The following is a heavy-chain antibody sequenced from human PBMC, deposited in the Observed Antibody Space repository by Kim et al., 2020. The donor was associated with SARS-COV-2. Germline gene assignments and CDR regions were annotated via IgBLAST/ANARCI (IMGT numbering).Heavy chain of an antibody. CDR2: IHQDEST. CDR1: GASISSTNW. V-gene: IGHV4-4*02. D-gene: IGHD3-16*01. Sequence: SETLSLTCAVSGASISSTNWWGWVRQPPGKGLEWIGEIHQDESTAYMPSLKSRVTISVDKSKNQFSLELISVTAADTAVYYCAKLGPSYYDYKWGQGTPV. CDR3: AKLGPSYYDYK. J-gene: IGHJ4*02.